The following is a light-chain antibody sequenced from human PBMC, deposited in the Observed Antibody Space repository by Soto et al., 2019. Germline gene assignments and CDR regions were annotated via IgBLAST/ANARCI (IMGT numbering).Light chain of an antibody. CDR2: EGS. J-gene: IGLJ2*01. CDR3: CSYAGSSTFVV. Sequence: QSALTQPASVSGSPGQSITISCTGTSSDVGSYNLVSWYQQHPGKAPKLMIYEGSKRPSGVSNRFSGSKSGKTASLTISGLQAEDEPDYYCCSYAGSSTFVVFGGGTKLTVL. CDR1: SSDVGSYNL. V-gene: IGLV2-23*03.